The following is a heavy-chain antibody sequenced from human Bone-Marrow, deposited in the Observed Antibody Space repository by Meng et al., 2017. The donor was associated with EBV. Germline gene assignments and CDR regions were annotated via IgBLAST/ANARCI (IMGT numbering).Heavy chain of an antibody. CDR1: GGSISSSNW. CDR3: ASLPDYGGNSGDY. D-gene: IGHD4-23*01. CDR2: ISRSGST. J-gene: IGHJ4*02. Sequence: QVELHGSSSRLVKHSGTLSRPCAGSGGSISSSNWWSWVRQPPVKGLEWIGEISRSGSTDYNPSINSRVTISVDKSKNQFSLKLSSVTAADTAVYYCASLPDYGGNSGDYWGQGTLVTVSS. V-gene: IGHV4-4*02.